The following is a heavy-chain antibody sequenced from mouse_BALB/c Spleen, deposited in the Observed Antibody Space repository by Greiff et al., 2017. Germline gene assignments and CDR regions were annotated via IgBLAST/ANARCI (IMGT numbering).Heavy chain of an antibody. CDR1: GYSITSDYA. D-gene: IGHD2-4*01. V-gene: IGHV3-2*02. Sequence: EVKLQESGPGLVKPSQSLSLTCTVTGYSITSDYAWNWIRQFPGNKLEWMGYISYSGSTSYNPSLKSRISITRDTSKNQFFLQLNSVTTEDTATYYCARADYDYLFDYGGQGTTLTVSS. J-gene: IGHJ2*01. CDR2: ISYSGST. CDR3: ARADYDYLFDY.